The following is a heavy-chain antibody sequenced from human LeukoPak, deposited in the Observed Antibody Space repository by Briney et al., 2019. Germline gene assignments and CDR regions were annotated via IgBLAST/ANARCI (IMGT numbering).Heavy chain of an antibody. J-gene: IGHJ6*02. Sequence: ASVKVSCKASGYTFTNYDINWVRQATGQGLEWMGWMNPNSGNTGYAERFQGRVTMTRDTSTSTVYMELSSLRSEDTAVYYCARDLQVPPNNYYYYGMDVWGQGTTVTVSS. V-gene: IGHV1-8*01. CDR1: GYTFTNYD. CDR2: MNPNSGNT. CDR3: ARDLQVPPNNYYYYGMDV. D-gene: IGHD4/OR15-4a*01.